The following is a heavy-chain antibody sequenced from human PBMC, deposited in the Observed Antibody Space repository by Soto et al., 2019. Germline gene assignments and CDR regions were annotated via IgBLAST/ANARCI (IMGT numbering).Heavy chain of an antibody. CDR3: ARALLYYDSSGYYYGGDYGMDV. CDR1: GGSFSGYY. J-gene: IGHJ6*02. V-gene: IGHV4-34*01. Sequence: SETLSLTCAVYGGSFSGYYWSGIRQPPGKGLEWIGEINHSGSTNYNPSLKSRVTISVDTSKNQFFLKLSSVTAADTAVYYCARALLYYDSSGYYYGGDYGMDVWGQGTTVTVSS. D-gene: IGHD3-22*01. CDR2: INHSGST.